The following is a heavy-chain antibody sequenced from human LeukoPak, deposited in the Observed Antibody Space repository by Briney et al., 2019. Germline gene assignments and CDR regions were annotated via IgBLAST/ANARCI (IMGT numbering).Heavy chain of an antibody. V-gene: IGHV1-69*01. CDR1: GGTFSSYA. D-gene: IGHD7-27*01. CDR2: IIPIFGTA. Sequence: SVKVSCKASGGTFSSYAISWVRQAPGQGLEWMGGIIPIFGTANYAQKFQGRVTITADESTSTAYMELSSLRSEDTAVYYCARGGPNWGYSPLDQWGQGTLVTVSS. J-gene: IGHJ5*02. CDR3: ARGGPNWGYSPLDQ.